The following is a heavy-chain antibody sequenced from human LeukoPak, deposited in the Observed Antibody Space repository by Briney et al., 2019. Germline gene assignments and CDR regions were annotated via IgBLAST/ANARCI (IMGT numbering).Heavy chain of an antibody. CDR3: VRHIQGVNVCDY. D-gene: IGHD2-21*01. CDR2: LSYSGST. J-gene: IGHJ4*02. CDR1: GGSISSSNSY. Sequence: PSETLSLTCTVSGGSISSSNSYWGWIRQPPGKGLEWIGTLSYSGSTYYNPSLKSRITISVDTSKSQFSLRLSSVTAADTALYYCVRHIQGVNVCDYWGQGTLVTVPS. V-gene: IGHV4-39*01.